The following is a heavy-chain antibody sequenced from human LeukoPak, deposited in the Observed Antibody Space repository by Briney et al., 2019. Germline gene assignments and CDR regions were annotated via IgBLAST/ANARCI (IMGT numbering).Heavy chain of an antibody. V-gene: IGHV1-2*04. CDR3: AREYYDSSGIRYAFDI. J-gene: IGHJ3*02. D-gene: IGHD3-22*01. CDR2: INPNSGGT. CDR1: GYTFTGYY. Sequence: ASVKVSCKASGYTFTGYYMHWVRQAPGQGVVWMEWINPNSGGTNYAQKFQGWVTMTRDTSISTAYMELSRLRSDDTAVYYCAREYYDSSGIRYAFDIWGQGTMVTVSS.